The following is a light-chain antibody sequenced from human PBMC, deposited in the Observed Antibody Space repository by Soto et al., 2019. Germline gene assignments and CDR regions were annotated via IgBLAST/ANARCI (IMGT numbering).Light chain of an antibody. CDR1: SSDIGGYNY. J-gene: IGLJ1*01. V-gene: IGLV2-14*01. Sequence: QSALTQPASVSGSPGQTITISCTGTSSDIGGYNYVSWYQQHPGTVPKLIIYDVSNRPSGVSDRFSGCKSGNTASLTIAGRQAEDAAYYYCSSYTSSSPLGNLFGTGTKVTVL. CDR3: SSYTSSSPLGNL. CDR2: DVS.